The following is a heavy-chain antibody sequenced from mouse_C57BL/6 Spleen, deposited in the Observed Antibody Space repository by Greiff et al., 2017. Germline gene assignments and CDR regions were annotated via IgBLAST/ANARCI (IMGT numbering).Heavy chain of an antibody. CDR1: GYSITSGYY. V-gene: IGHV3-6*01. Sequence: EVKLQESGPGLVKPSQSLSLTCSVTGYSITSGYYWNWIRQFPGNKLEWMGYISYDGSNNYNPSLKNRISITRDTSKNQFFLKLNSVTTEDTATYYCARGYYGSPFAYWGQGTLVTVSA. D-gene: IGHD1-1*01. CDR3: ARGYYGSPFAY. CDR2: ISYDGSN. J-gene: IGHJ3*01.